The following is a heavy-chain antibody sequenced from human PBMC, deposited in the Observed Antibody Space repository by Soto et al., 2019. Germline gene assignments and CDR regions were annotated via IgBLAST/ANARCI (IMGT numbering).Heavy chain of an antibody. CDR3: ARARATIAAAAIFDC. Sequence: SETLSLTCAVSGGSISTFNWWSLVRQPPGKGLEWIGEVYRTGSTTYNPSLESRLTISVDKSKNQFSLKLTSVTAADTAVYYCARARATIAAAAIFDCWGQGTLVTVSS. J-gene: IGHJ4*02. V-gene: IGHV4-4*02. D-gene: IGHD6-13*01. CDR2: VYRTGST. CDR1: GGSISTFNW.